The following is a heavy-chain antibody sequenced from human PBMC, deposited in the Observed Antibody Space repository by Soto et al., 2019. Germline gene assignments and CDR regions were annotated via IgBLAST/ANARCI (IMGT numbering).Heavy chain of an antibody. J-gene: IGHJ4*02. V-gene: IGHV1-69*12. D-gene: IGHD5-12*01. Sequence: QVQLVQSGAEVKKPGSSVKVSCKASGDTFTIFAISWVRQAPGQGLEWMGGIIPTIGTTNYAQRFHGRITMTGDESTGTAYMQLSSLKSEDTAVYYCARDLGSGYDPGDYWGQGTLVTVSS. CDR3: ARDLGSGYDPGDY. CDR2: IIPTIGTT. CDR1: GDTFTIFA.